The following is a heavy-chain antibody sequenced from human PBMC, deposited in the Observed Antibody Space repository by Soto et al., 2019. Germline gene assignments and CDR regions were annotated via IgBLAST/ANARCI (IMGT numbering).Heavy chain of an antibody. CDR2: IGTAGDT. CDR3: ARGYGDGSGSYLNPYYYYYGMDV. D-gene: IGHD3-10*01. Sequence: TGGSLILSCAASGFTVSSNFMSWVRQAPGKGLEWVSAIGTAGDTYYPGSVKGRFTISRENAKNSLYLQMNSLRAGDTAVYYCARGYGDGSGSYLNPYYYYYGMDVWGQGTTVTVSS. CDR1: GFTVSSNF. J-gene: IGHJ6*02. V-gene: IGHV3-13*04.